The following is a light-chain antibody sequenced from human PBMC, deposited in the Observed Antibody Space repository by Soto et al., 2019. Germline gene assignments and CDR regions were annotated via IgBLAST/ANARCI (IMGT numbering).Light chain of an antibody. CDR1: KNDIGVYDF. V-gene: IGLV2-8*01. J-gene: IGLJ1*01. CDR2: EVV. CDR3: CSYAGTYSFV. Sequence: QSVLTQPPSASGSPGQSVTISCTGTKNDIGVYDFVSWYQHHPGKAPRLIIYEVVQRPSGVPDRFSGSKSGNTASLTVSGLQAADEADYHCCSYAGTYSFVFGTGTKVTVL.